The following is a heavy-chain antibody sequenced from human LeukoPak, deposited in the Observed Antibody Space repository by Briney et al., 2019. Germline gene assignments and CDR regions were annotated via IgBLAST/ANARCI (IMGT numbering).Heavy chain of an antibody. CDR2: IYHSGST. Sequence: SETLSLTCTVSGGSISSSRDYWGWIRQPPGKGLEWIGSIYHSGSTYYNPSLKSRVTISVDTSKNQFSLKLSSVTAADTAVYYCARGTSSSYDYWGQGTLVTVSS. CDR1: GGSISSSRDY. J-gene: IGHJ4*02. CDR3: ARGTSSSYDY. D-gene: IGHD6-13*01. V-gene: IGHV4-39*07.